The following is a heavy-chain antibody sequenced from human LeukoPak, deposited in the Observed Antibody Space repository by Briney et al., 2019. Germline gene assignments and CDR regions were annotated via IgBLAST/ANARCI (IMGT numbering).Heavy chain of an antibody. CDR3: ARCTTGKTFGSLREIKKSREIDY. CDR2: FSTGSSYI. J-gene: IGHJ4*02. D-gene: IGHD1-1*01. V-gene: IGHV3-21*01. CDR1: GCTSSSYS. Sequence: PGGSLRFSWAASGCTSSSYSMNWVRKPPGKGLGWVSSFSTGSSYINYADSVRGRFTISRDNAKNSLFLQMDSLRGEDTAVYYCARCTTGKTFGSLREIKKSREIDYWGQGTLVTVSS.